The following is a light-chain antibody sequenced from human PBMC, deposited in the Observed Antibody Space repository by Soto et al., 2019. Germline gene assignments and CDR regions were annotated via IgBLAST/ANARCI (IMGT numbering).Light chain of an antibody. CDR1: QGISNY. J-gene: IGKJ1*01. V-gene: IGKV1-27*01. CDR3: QKLLSALWT. Sequence: DIQMTQSPASVSASIGDRVTITCRASQGISNYLAWYQQKQGKVPKLLIYAASTLQSGVPSRFSGSGSGTDGTITISSLQPEDGATYYCQKLLSALWTFGQVTKVDIK. CDR2: AAS.